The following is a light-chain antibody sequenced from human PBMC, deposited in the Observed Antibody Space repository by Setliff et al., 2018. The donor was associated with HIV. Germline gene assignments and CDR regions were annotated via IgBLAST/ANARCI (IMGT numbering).Light chain of an antibody. J-gene: IGLJ1*01. Sequence: QSALAQPASVSGPPGQSITISCTGASSDVGGYNYVSWYQQHPGKAPKLMIYDVSNRPSGVSNRFSGSKSGNTASLTISGPQAEDEADYYCSSYTSSSTLGVFGTGTKVTVL. V-gene: IGLV2-14*03. CDR1: SSDVGGYNY. CDR2: DVS. CDR3: SSYTSSSTLGV.